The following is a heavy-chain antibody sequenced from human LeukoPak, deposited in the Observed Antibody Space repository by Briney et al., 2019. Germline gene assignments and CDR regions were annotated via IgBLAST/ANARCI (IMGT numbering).Heavy chain of an antibody. CDR2: ISYDGSNK. CDR1: GFTFSSYA. J-gene: IGHJ4*02. CDR3: ARDSWGLDY. D-gene: IGHD6-13*01. V-gene: IGHV3-30-3*01. Sequence: PGGSLRLSCAASGFTFSSYAMHWVRQAPGKGLEGVAVISYDGSNKYYADSVKGRFTISRDNSKNTLYLQMNSLRAEDTAVYYCARDSWGLDYWGQGTLVTVSS.